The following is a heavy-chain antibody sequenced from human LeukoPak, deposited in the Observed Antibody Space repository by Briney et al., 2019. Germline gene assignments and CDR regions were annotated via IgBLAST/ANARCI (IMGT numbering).Heavy chain of an antibody. CDR1: GDSVSSNSAS. CDR3: AREGYGGGFDD. J-gene: IGHJ4*02. CDR2: TYYRSKWYT. V-gene: IGHV6-1*01. Sequence: NLSQTLSLTCAISGDSVSSNSASYNWLRQSPSRGLEWLGRTYYRSKWYTEYAVSVKSRITINPDTSKNQFSLQLNSVTPDDTAVYHCAREGYGGGFDDWGQGTLVTVST. D-gene: IGHD5-12*01.